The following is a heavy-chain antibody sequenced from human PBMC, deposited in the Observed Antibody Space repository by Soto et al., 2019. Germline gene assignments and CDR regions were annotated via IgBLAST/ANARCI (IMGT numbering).Heavy chain of an antibody. Sequence: LSLTCPVSGDSINTRSYYWGWIRQPPGKGLEWIANIVSSGTTDYNSSLKSRVTISIGTSKNLFSLDVRSVTAAERAVYFCARHSGYSYGFDYGVQG. D-gene: IGHD5-18*01. V-gene: IGHV4-39*01. J-gene: IGHJ4*02. CDR3: ARHSGYSYGFDY. CDR2: IVSSGTT. CDR1: GDSINTRSYY.